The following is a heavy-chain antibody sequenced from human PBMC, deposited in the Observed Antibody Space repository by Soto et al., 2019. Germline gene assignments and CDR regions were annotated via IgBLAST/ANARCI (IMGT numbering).Heavy chain of an antibody. CDR1: GFTFNTHW. D-gene: IGHD1-26*01. V-gene: IGHV3-74*01. CDR3: ARGGAMGVDY. J-gene: IGHJ4*02. Sequence: GGSLRLSCTASGFTFNTHWMHWVRQAPGKGLVWVSRIYFDGITTNYADSVKGRLTVSRDNAKNTVYLHVNTLRDEDTDVYYCARGGAMGVDYWGQGTLVTVSS. CDR2: IYFDGITT.